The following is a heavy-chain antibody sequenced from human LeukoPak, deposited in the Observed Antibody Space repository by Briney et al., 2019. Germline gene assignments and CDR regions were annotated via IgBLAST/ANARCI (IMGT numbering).Heavy chain of an antibody. Sequence: ASVKVSCKASGFTFTSSAMQWVRQARGQRLEWIGWIVVGSGNTNYAQKFQERVTITRDMSTSTAYMELSSLRSEDTAVYYCARDYGSGSYYNGVYFDYWGQGTLVTVSS. CDR1: GFTFTSSA. J-gene: IGHJ4*02. CDR3: ARDYGSGSYYNGVYFDY. D-gene: IGHD3-10*01. CDR2: IVVGSGNT. V-gene: IGHV1-58*02.